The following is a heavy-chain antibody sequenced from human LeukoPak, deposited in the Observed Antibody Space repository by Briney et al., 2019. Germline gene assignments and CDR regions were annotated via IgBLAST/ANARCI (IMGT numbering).Heavy chain of an antibody. Sequence: GGSLRLSCAASGFTFSDNYMHWVRQAPGKGLEWVGRTRNKANSYTTEYAASVKGRFTISRDDSKNSLYLQMNSLKTEDTAVYYCARVFDTAMDYWYFDLWGRGTLVTVSS. D-gene: IGHD5-18*01. CDR1: GFTFSDNY. V-gene: IGHV3-72*01. CDR2: TRNKANSYTT. CDR3: ARVFDTAMDYWYFDL. J-gene: IGHJ2*01.